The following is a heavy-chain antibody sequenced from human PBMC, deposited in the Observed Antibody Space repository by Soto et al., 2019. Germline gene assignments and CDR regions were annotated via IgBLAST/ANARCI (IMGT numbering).Heavy chain of an antibody. Sequence: QVQLQESGPGLVKPSQTLSLTCTVSGGSISSGGYYWSWIRQHPGKGLEWIGYIYYSGSTYYNPSLKSRVTISVDTSKNQFSLKLSSVTAADTAVYYCGRSGSWYNRTDWYFDLWGRGTLVTVSS. CDR3: GRSGSWYNRTDWYFDL. CDR1: GGSISSGGYY. CDR2: IYYSGST. D-gene: IGHD6-13*01. J-gene: IGHJ2*01. V-gene: IGHV4-31*03.